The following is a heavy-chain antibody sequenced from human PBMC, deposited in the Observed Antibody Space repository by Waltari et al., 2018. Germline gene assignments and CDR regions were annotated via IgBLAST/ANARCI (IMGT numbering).Heavy chain of an antibody. CDR1: GGSISSSSYY. V-gene: IGHV4-39*07. J-gene: IGHJ4*02. CDR3: ARVVDYDILTGRMYYFDY. D-gene: IGHD3-9*01. CDR2: IYYSGNT. Sequence: QLQLQESGPGLVKPSETLSLTCTVSGGSISSSSYYWGWIRQPPGKGLEWIGSIYYSGNTYYNPSLKSRVTISVDTSKNQFSLKLTSVTAADTAVYYCARVVDYDILTGRMYYFDYWGQGTLVTVSS.